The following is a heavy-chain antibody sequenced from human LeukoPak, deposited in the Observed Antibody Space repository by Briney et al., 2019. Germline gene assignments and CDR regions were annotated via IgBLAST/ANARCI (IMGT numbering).Heavy chain of an antibody. J-gene: IGHJ4*02. CDR3: ARRWPHSSGYYLFDY. V-gene: IGHV1-69*05. Sequence: SVKVSCKASGGTFSSHGLSWVRQAPGQGLEWMGGIIPIFGTTNYAQNFQGRVTITMDESTSTTYMELSSLRADDTAVYYCARRWPHSSGYYLFDYWGQGTLVTVSS. CDR1: GGTFSSHG. CDR2: IIPIFGTT. D-gene: IGHD3-22*01.